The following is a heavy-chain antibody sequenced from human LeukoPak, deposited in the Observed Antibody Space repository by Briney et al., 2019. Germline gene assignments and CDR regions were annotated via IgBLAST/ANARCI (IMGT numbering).Heavy chain of an antibody. CDR2: MFHSGST. D-gene: IGHD6-6*01. Sequence: SETLSLTCTVSGYSMKSGYYWGWIRQSPGKGLEWMGSMFHSGSTYDNASLKSRVTISVDTSKNQFSLKLSSVTAADTAVYYCVRDAAHYMDVWGKGTTVTVSS. J-gene: IGHJ6*03. V-gene: IGHV4-38-2*02. CDR1: GYSMKSGYY. CDR3: VRDAAHYMDV.